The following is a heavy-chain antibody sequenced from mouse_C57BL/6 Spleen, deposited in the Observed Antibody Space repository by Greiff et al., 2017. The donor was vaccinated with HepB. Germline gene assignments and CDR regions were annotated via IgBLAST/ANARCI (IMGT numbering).Heavy chain of an antibody. D-gene: IGHD2-4*01. CDR1: GYTFTSYG. V-gene: IGHV1-81*01. Sequence: QVHVKQSGAELARPGASVKLSCKASGYTFTSYGISWVKQRTGQGLEWIGEIYPRSGNTYYNEKFKGKATLTADKSSSTAYMELRSLTSEDSAVYFCARGHYYDYDEYFDVWGTGTTVTVSS. CDR2: IYPRSGNT. CDR3: ARGHYYDYDEYFDV. J-gene: IGHJ1*03.